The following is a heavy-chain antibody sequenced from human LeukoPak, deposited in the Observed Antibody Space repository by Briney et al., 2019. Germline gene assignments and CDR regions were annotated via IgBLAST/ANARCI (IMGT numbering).Heavy chain of an antibody. Sequence: ASVKASCKASGYTFTSYYMHWVRQAPGQGLEWMGIINPSGGSTSYAQKFQGRVTMTRDTSTSTVYMELSSLRSEDTAVYYCARDSKARNYYDSSGGPYNFDYWGQGTLVTVSS. CDR2: INPSGGST. J-gene: IGHJ4*02. V-gene: IGHV1-46*01. CDR1: GYTFTSYY. CDR3: ARDSKARNYYDSSGGPYNFDY. D-gene: IGHD3-22*01.